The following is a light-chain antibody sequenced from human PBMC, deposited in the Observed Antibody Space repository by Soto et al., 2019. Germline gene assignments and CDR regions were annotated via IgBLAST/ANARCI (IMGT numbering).Light chain of an antibody. V-gene: IGKV1-33*01. Sequence: DIQMTQSPSSLSASVGDRVTITCQASQDIDNYLNWYQQEPGKSPKLLIYDASNLETGVPSRFSGSGSGTDFTFTISSLQPEDIATYYCQQYDNLPLTFGGGTKVDIK. J-gene: IGKJ4*01. CDR1: QDIDNY. CDR2: DAS. CDR3: QQYDNLPLT.